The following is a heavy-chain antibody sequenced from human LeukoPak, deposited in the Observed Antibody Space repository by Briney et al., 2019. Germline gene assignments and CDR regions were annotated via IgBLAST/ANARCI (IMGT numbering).Heavy chain of an antibody. V-gene: IGHV3-23*01. CDR2: ISGSGGST. D-gene: IGHD1-1*01. CDR3: AKGNWRYFDY. CDR1: GFTFSSYA. Sequence: GGSLRLSCAASGFTFSSYAMSWVRQAPGKGLEWVSAISGSGGSTYYADSVKGRFTISRDNSKNTLYLQMNSLGADDTAVYYCAKGNWRYFDYWGQGTLVTVSS. J-gene: IGHJ4*02.